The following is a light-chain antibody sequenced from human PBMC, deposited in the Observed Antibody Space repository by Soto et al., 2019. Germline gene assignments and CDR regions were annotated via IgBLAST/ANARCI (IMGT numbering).Light chain of an antibody. V-gene: IGLV2-8*01. CDR1: SSDIGAYKY. CDR3: SSYGGSNNFVV. CDR2: EVN. Sequence: QSVLTQPPSASGPPGQSVTISCSGTSSDIGAYKYVSWYQHHSGKVPRLIIYEVNKRPSGVPDRFSGSKSGNTASLIVSGLQAEDEADYYCSSYGGSNNFVVFGGGTKVTV. J-gene: IGLJ2*01.